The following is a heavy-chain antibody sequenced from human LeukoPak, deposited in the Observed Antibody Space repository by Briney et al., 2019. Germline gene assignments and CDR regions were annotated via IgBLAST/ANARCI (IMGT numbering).Heavy chain of an antibody. D-gene: IGHD3-10*01. J-gene: IGHJ4*02. V-gene: IGHV1-8*01. CDR2: MNPSSGNT. CDR3: ATHTYYYSSGSFAY. Sequence: ASVKVSCKASGYTFASYDINWVRQATGQGPEWMGCMNPSSGNTGYAQTFQGRVSMTKDTSTNTAYLELSSLRSEDTAVYYCATHTYYYSSGSFAYWGQGTLVTVSS. CDR1: GYTFASYD.